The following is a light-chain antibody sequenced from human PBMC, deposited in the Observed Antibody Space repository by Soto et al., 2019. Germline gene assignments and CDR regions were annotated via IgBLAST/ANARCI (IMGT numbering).Light chain of an antibody. CDR3: QLWDSSSNHYV. V-gene: IGLV3-21*04. CDR1: DIGRES. J-gene: IGLJ1*01. Sequence: SYELTQPPSVSVAPGETARITCGGNDIGRESVHWYQQKPGQAPVLVIYYDIDRPSGIPERFSGSNSGNTASLAISGVEAGDEADYDCQLWDSSSNHYVFGTGTKLPVL. CDR2: YDI.